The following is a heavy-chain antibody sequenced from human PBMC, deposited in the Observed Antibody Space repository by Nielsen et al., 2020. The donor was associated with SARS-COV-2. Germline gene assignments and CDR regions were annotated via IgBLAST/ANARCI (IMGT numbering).Heavy chain of an antibody. J-gene: IGHJ4*02. Sequence: SETLSLTCTVSGGSISTYYWSWIRQPPGKGLEWIGHIYYTGSTTYNPSLKSRVTISVDISNNQFSLKLSSVTAADTAVYYCATYYFGSGSFDYWGQGTLVTVSS. CDR3: ATYYFGSGSFDY. CDR2: IYYTGST. V-gene: IGHV4-59*01. D-gene: IGHD3-10*01. CDR1: GGSISTYY.